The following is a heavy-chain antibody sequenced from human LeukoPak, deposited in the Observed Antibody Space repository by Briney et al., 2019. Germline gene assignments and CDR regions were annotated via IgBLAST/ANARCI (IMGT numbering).Heavy chain of an antibody. CDR3: ARGRRCSSTSCYFYYYYGMDV. CDR1: GGSFSGYY. D-gene: IGHD2-2*01. CDR2: INHSGST. Sequence: SETLSLTCAVYGGSFSGYYWSWIRQPPGKRLKCIGEINHSGSTNYNPSLKSRVTISVDTSKNQFSLKLSSVTAADTAVYYCARGRRCSSTSCYFYYYYGMDVWGQGTTVTVSS. J-gene: IGHJ6*02. V-gene: IGHV4-34*01.